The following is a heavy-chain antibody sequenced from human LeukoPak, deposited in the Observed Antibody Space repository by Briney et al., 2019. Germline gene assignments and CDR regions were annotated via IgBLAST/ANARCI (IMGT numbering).Heavy chain of an antibody. V-gene: IGHV1-2*04. D-gene: IGHD2-2*01. CDR3: ARAKTIVVVPAAIHTVGYYYMDV. CDR1: GYTFTGYY. Sequence: GASMKVSCKASGYTFTGYYMHWVRQAPGQGLEWMGWINPNSGGTNYAQKFQGWVTMTRDTSISTAYMELSRLRSDDTAVYYCARAKTIVVVPAAIHTVGYYYMDVWGKGTTVTVSS. CDR2: INPNSGGT. J-gene: IGHJ6*03.